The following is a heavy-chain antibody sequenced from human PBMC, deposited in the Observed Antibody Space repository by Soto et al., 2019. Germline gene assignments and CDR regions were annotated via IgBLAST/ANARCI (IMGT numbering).Heavy chain of an antibody. CDR1: GFNFRKFA. J-gene: IGHJ2*01. CDR3: AKDRDNTDYYWIFDL. Sequence: PGGSLRLSCAASGFNFRKFAMSWVRQAPGKGLEWVSGMSERSGPPLYADSVKGRFTISRDNSKSTLYLEMNNLRPEDTAVYYCAKDRDNTDYYWIFDLWGRGTPVTVSS. V-gene: IGHV3-23*01. D-gene: IGHD4-17*01. CDR2: MSERSGPP.